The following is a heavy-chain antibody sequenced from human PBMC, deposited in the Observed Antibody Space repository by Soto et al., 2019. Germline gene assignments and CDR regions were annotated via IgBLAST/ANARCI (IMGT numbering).Heavy chain of an antibody. CDR3: AKGYYHDSSGPTLLDY. CDR2: ISYDGSNK. V-gene: IGHV3-30*18. D-gene: IGHD3-22*01. J-gene: IGHJ4*02. CDR1: GFTFSSYG. Sequence: PGGSPRLSCAASGFTFSSYGMHWVRQAPGKGLEWVAVISYDGSNKYYADSVKGRFTISRDNSKNTLYLQMNSLRAEDTAVYYCAKGYYHDSSGPTLLDYWGQGTLVTVSS.